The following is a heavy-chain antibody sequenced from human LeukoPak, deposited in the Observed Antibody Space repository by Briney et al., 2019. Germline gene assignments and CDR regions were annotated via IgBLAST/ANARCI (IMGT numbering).Heavy chain of an antibody. V-gene: IGHV4-61*01. CDR2: IYYSGST. J-gene: IGHJ5*02. CDR1: GGSVSSGSYY. D-gene: IGHD3-10*01. CDR3: ASEYYYGSGSYYNDGEYNWFDP. Sequence: PSETLSLTCTVSGGSVSSGSYYWSWIRQPPGKGLEWIGYIYYSGSTNYNPSLKSRVTISVDTSKNQFSLKLSSVTAADTAVYYCASEYYYGSGSYYNDGEYNWFDPWGQGTLVTVSS.